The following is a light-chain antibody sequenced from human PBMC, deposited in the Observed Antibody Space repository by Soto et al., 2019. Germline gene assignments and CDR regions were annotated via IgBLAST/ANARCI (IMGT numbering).Light chain of an antibody. CDR1: QTISSW. CDR3: QQYNSYSPWT. CDR2: KAS. J-gene: IGKJ1*01. V-gene: IGKV1-5*03. Sequence: DIQMTQSPSTLSGSVGDRVTITCRASQTISSWLAWYQQKPGKAPKLLIYKASTLKSGVPSRFSGSGSGTEFTLTLSSLQPDDFATYYCQQYNSYSPWTFGQGTKVEIK.